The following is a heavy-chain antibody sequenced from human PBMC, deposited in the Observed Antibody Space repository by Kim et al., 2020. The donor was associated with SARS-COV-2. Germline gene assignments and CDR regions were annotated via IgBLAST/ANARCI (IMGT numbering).Heavy chain of an antibody. J-gene: IGHJ6*02. Sequence: ASVKVSCKASGYTFTSYDINWVRQATGQGLEWMGWMNPNSGNTGYAQKFQGRVTMTRNTSISTAYMELSSLRSEDTAVYYCARAFPSGYGRWLGYYYGMDVWGQGTTVTVSS. CDR3: ARAFPSGYGRWLGYYYGMDV. CDR1: GYTFTSYD. V-gene: IGHV1-8*01. D-gene: IGHD3-22*01. CDR2: MNPNSGNT.